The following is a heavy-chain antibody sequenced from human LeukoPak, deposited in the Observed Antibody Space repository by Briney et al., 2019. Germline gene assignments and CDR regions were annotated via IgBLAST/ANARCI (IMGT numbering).Heavy chain of an antibody. D-gene: IGHD3-22*01. CDR1: GGSIRSYY. J-gene: IGHJ3*02. CDR3: ARLVDYDNSGDPDIFDI. V-gene: IGHV4-59*01. CDR2: INYSGRT. Sequence: PSETLSLTCSVSGGSIRSYYWSWIRQPPGKGPEWIGSINYSGRTKYNPSLQSRVTISLDTSKNHFSLQLISVTAADTAGYYCARLVDYDNSGDPDIFDIWGQGTMVTSLQ.